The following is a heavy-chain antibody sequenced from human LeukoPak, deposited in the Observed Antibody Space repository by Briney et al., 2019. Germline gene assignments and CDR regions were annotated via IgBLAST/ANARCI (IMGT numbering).Heavy chain of an antibody. CDR1: GYTFTSHG. J-gene: IGHJ5*02. Sequence: ASVKVSCKTSGYTFTSHGIIWVRQAPGQGLEWMGWISAYNGNTNYAQKLQGRVTMTTDTSTSTAYMELRSLRSDDTAVYYCARGGSGSYYPVWWFDPWGQGTLVTVSS. CDR2: ISAYNGNT. D-gene: IGHD3-10*01. V-gene: IGHV1-18*01. CDR3: ARGGSGSYYPVWWFDP.